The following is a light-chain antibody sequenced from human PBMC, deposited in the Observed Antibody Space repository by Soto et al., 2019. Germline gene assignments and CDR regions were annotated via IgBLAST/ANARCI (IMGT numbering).Light chain of an antibody. V-gene: IGKV3-20*01. CDR1: XXVSGNY. CDR3: QQYDFSLRT. J-gene: IGKJ1*01. CDR2: GAS. Sequence: QSPGTLSLSPXXRATLXXXXXXXVSGNYLASYQQTPAQAPRLLIYGASSKASGIPHRFSGSGSGTDFTLTISRLEPEDLAVYYCQQYDFSLRTFGQWSKVEI.